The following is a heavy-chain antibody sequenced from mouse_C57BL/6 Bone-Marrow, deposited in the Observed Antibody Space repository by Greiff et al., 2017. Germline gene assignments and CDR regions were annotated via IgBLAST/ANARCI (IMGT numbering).Heavy chain of an antibody. CDR2: ISNGGGST. CDR1: GFTFSDYY. J-gene: IGHJ4*01. CDR3: ARRSIYYDYHAMDY. D-gene: IGHD2-1*01. Sequence: EVKLQESGGGLVQPGGSLKLSCAASGFTFSDYYMYWVRQTPEKRLEWVAYISNGGGSTYYPDTVKGRFTISRDNAKNTLYLQMSRLKSEDTAMYYCARRSIYYDYHAMDYWGQGTSVTVSS. V-gene: IGHV5-12*01.